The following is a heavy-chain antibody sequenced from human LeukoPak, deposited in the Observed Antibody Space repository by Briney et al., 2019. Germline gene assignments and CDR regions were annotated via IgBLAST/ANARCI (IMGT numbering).Heavy chain of an antibody. D-gene: IGHD3-10*01. CDR1: GFTFSSYW. J-gene: IGHJ4*02. Sequence: GGSLRLSCAASGFTFSSYWMSWDRQAPGKGLEWVANIKQDGSEKYYVDSVKGRFPISRDNAKNSLYLQMNSLRAEDTAVYYCAREGSDYYGSGVPFDYWGQGTLVTVSS. V-gene: IGHV3-7*01. CDR2: IKQDGSEK. CDR3: AREGSDYYGSGVPFDY.